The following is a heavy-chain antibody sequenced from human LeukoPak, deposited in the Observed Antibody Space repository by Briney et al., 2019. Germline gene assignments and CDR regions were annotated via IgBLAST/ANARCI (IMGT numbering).Heavy chain of an antibody. Sequence: SETLSLTCAVSGGSISSSNWWSWVRPPPGKGLEWIGEIYHSGSTDYNPSLKSRVTISVDKSKNQFSLKLSSVTAADTAVYYCARRRLACYWAYSSSCYAGWFDPWGQGTLVTVSS. CDR3: ARRRLACYWAYSSSCYAGWFDP. D-gene: IGHD6-13*01. CDR2: IYHSGST. J-gene: IGHJ5*02. V-gene: IGHV4-4*02. CDR1: GGSISSSNW.